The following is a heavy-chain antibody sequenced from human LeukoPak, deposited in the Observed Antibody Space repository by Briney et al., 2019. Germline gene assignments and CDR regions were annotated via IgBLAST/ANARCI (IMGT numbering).Heavy chain of an antibody. CDR2: IYYSGST. CDR1: GGSISSGGYY. Sequence: MTSETLSLTCTVSGGSISSGGYYWSWIRQHPGQGLEWIGYIYYSGSTYYNPSLKSRVTISVDTSKNQLSLKLNSVTAADTAVYYCARYPNMVRGRHNPWGQGTLVTVSS. CDR3: ARYPNMVRGRHNP. J-gene: IGHJ5*02. V-gene: IGHV4-31*03. D-gene: IGHD3-10*01.